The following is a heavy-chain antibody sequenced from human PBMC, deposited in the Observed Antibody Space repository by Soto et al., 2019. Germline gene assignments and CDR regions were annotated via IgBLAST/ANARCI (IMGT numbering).Heavy chain of an antibody. Sequence: GESLKISCKGSGYSFTSYWIGWVRQMPGKGLEWMGIIYPGDSDTRYSPSFQGQVTISADKSISTAYLQWSSLKASDTAMYYCARHTNIVVVPAAKGTENYYYGMDVWGQGTTVTVSS. CDR2: IYPGDSDT. D-gene: IGHD2-2*01. CDR3: ARHTNIVVVPAAKGTENYYYGMDV. J-gene: IGHJ6*02. V-gene: IGHV5-51*01. CDR1: GYSFTSYW.